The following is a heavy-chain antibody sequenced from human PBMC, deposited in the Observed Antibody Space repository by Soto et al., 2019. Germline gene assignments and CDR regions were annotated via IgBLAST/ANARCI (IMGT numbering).Heavy chain of an antibody. D-gene: IGHD4-17*01. CDR3: ARDSYGDSSQP. CDR1: GFTFSSYA. J-gene: IGHJ4*02. Sequence: QVQLVESGGGVVQPGRSLRLSCAASGFTFSSYAMHWVRQAPGKGLEWVAVISYDGSNKYYADSVKGRFTISRDNSKSTLDMQMNSLRAEDTAVYYCARDSYGDSSQPWGQGTLVTVSS. CDR2: ISYDGSNK. V-gene: IGHV3-30-3*01.